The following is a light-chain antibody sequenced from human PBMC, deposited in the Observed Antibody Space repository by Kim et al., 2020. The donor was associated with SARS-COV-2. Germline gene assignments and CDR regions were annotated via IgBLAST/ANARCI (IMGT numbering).Light chain of an antibody. Sequence: GQGGTISCSGSTSNIGSNYVYWFQQSPGTAPKLLSYTNNQRPSGVPDRFSGSKSGTSASLAIGGLRSEDEADYHCATWDDRLSGPVFGGGTQLTVL. CDR1: TSNIGSNY. CDR2: TNN. V-gene: IGLV1-47*01. J-gene: IGLJ3*02. CDR3: ATWDDRLSGPV.